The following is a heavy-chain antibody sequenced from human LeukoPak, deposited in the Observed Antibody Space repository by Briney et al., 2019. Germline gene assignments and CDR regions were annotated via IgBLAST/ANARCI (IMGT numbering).Heavy chain of an antibody. J-gene: IGHJ5*02. D-gene: IGHD3-22*01. Sequence: PGGSLRLSCAASGFTFSNYWMHWVRQAPGKGLVWVSRVNSDGSSTGYADSVKGRFTISRDNSKNTLYLQMNSLRAEDTAVYYCARGRDYYDSSGYYYGWFDPWGQGTLVTVSS. V-gene: IGHV3-74*01. CDR2: VNSDGSST. CDR3: ARGRDYYDSSGYYYGWFDP. CDR1: GFTFSNYW.